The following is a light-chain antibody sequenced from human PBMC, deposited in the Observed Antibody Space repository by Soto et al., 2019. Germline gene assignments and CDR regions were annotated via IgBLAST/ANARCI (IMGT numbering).Light chain of an antibody. J-gene: IGLJ1*01. V-gene: IGLV2-11*01. CDR2: DVT. Sequence: QSVLTQPRPVSGSPGQSVTISCTGTNSDVGTFYFVSWYQQYPDKGPKLIIYDVTERPSGVPDRFSGSKSGNTASLTISGLQHEHEPDSSCCSYDGSYTYVFGSGTKVTV. CDR3: CSYDGSYTYV. CDR1: NSDVGTFYF.